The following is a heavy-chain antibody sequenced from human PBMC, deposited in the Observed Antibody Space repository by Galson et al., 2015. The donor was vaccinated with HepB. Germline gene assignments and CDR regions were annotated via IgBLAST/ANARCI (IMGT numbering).Heavy chain of an antibody. CDR1: GDSVSSNSAA. V-gene: IGHV6-1*01. CDR2: TYYRSKWYN. D-gene: IGHD6-19*01. CDR3: AREMSDSGWYRHYGMDV. Sequence: CAISGDSVSSNSAAWNWIRQSPSRGLEWLGRTYYRSKWYNDYAVSVKSRITINPDTSKNQFSLQLNSVTPEDTAVYYCAREMSDSGWYRHYGMDVWGQGTTVTVSS. J-gene: IGHJ6*02.